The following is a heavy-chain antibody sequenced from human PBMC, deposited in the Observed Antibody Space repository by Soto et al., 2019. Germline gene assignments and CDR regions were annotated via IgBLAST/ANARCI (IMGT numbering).Heavy chain of an antibody. J-gene: IGHJ6*03. V-gene: IGHV1-8*01. CDR2: MNPNSGNT. D-gene: IGHD3-10*01. CDR3: ARGVMVRGVIIDYYYYYMDV. Sequence: ASVKVSCKASGYTFTSYDINWVRQATGQGLEWMGWMNPNSGNTGYAQKLQGRVTMTRNTSISTAYMELSSLRSEDTAVYYCARGVMVRGVIIDYYYYYMDVWGKGTTVTVSS. CDR1: GYTFTSYD.